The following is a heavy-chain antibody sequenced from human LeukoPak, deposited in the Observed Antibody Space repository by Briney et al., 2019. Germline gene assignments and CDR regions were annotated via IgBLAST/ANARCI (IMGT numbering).Heavy chain of an antibody. V-gene: IGHV3-15*01. CDR3: TTSSVYYGEGH. CDR1: GFTFSSYA. CDR2: FKSNTDGGTT. Sequence: PGGSLRLSCAASGFTFSSYAMSWVRQAPGKGLEWVGRFKSNTDGGTTDYAAPVKGRFTISGDDSKNMLYLQMSSLKTEDTAVYYCTTSSVYYGEGHWGQGTLVTVSS. J-gene: IGHJ4*02. D-gene: IGHD4-17*01.